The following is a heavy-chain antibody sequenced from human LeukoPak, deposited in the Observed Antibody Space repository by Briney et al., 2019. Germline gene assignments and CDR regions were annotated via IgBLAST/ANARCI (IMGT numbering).Heavy chain of an antibody. J-gene: IGHJ4*02. D-gene: IGHD3-22*01. CDR3: ARGSSYFDSSGYYYDY. CDR2: ISSSGGGTI. CDR1: GFTFSSYE. V-gene: IGHV3-48*03. Sequence: GGSLRLSCAASGFTFSSYEMNWVRQAPGKGLEWVSYISSSGGGTIYYADSAKGRFTISRDNAKNSLYLQMNSLRAEDTAVYSCARGSSYFDSSGYYYDYWGQGTLVTVSS.